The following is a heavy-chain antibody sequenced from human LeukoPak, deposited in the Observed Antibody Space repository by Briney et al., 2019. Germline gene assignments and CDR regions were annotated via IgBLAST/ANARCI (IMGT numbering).Heavy chain of an antibody. CDR2: INHSGSA. CDR1: GGSFSGYS. Sequence: SETLCLTCAAYGGSFSGYSWTWIRQTPGKGLEWIGQINHSGSANYNPYLKSRAPMSCDTSKSQFSLKLTSVTAADTAVYYCARGCPGYWGQGTLVTVSP. V-gene: IGHV4-34*01. CDR3: ARGCPGY. J-gene: IGHJ4*02.